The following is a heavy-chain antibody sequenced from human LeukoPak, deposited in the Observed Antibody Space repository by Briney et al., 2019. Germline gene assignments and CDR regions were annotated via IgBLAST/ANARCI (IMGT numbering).Heavy chain of an antibody. CDR3: ASRGITGTTSYNYFDP. J-gene: IGHJ5*02. D-gene: IGHD1-7*01. V-gene: IGHV3-30*02. CDR1: GFTFSTYG. CDR2: IRYDGSNK. Sequence: HPGGSLRLSCAASGFTFSTYGMHWVRQAPGKGLEWVAFIRYDGSNKYYADSVKGRFTISRDNSKNTLYLQMNSLRVEDTAVYYCASRGITGTTSYNYFDPWGQGTLVTVSS.